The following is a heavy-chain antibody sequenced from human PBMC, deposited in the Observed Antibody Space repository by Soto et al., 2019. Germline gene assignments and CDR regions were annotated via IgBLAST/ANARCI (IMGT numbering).Heavy chain of an antibody. D-gene: IGHD3-10*01. CDR1: GGSISSGVYY. V-gene: IGHV4-39*01. J-gene: IGHJ4*02. CDR2: MFHSGRT. Sequence: QLQLQESGPGLVKPSETLSLTCSVSGGSISSGVYYWGWIRQPPGKGLEWIGSMFHSGRTYQNPSLKSRVIISVDTSTNQFSLKLRSVTAADTAVYFCARHNNASGFFDYWGRGTLVTVSS. CDR3: ARHNNASGFFDY.